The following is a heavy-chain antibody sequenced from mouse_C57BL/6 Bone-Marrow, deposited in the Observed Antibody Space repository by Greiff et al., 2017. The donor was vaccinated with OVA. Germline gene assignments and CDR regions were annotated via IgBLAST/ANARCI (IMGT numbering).Heavy chain of an antibody. D-gene: IGHD1-1*01. CDR3: ARRIYYYGSSYGDY. Sequence: QVQLKQSGPELVKPGASVKISCKASGYAFSSSWMNWVKQRPGKGLEWIGRIYPGDGDTNYNGKFKGKATLTADKSSSTAYMQLSSLTSEDSAVYFCARRIYYYGSSYGDYWGQGTSGTVSS. V-gene: IGHV1-82*01. CDR1: GYAFSSSW. CDR2: IYPGDGDT. J-gene: IGHJ4*01.